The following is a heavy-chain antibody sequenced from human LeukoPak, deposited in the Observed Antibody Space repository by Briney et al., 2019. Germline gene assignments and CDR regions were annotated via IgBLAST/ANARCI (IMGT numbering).Heavy chain of an antibody. J-gene: IGHJ6*02. CDR2: ISYDRSNK. CDR1: GFTFSSYG. CDR3: AKEVKSSGWFNGMDV. D-gene: IGHD6-19*01. Sequence: GGSLRLSCAASGFTFSSYGMHWVRQAPGKGLEWVAVISYDRSNKYYADSVKGRFTISRDNSKNTLYLQMNSLRAEDTAVYYCAKEVKSSGWFNGMDVWGQGTTVTVSS. V-gene: IGHV3-30*18.